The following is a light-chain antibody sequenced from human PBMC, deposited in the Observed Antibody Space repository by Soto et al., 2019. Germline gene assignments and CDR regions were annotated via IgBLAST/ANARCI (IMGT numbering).Light chain of an antibody. CDR2: DVS. CDR1: SSDVGGYNY. Sequence: QSALTQPASVSGSPGQSITISCTGTSSDVGGYNYVSWYQQHPGKAPKLMIYDVSNRPSGVSDRFSGSKSGNTASLTISGLQAEDEAEYYCSSYTSSIFYVFGTGTKVTVL. V-gene: IGLV2-14*01. J-gene: IGLJ1*01. CDR3: SSYTSSIFYV.